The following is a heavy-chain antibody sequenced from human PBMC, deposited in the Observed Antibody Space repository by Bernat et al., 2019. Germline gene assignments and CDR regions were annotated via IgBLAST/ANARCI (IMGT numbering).Heavy chain of an antibody. CDR1: GFTLSSHV. D-gene: IGHD2-15*01. J-gene: IGHJ4*02. CDR2: ISKDGSKE. CDR3: ARETPPYYFDS. Sequence: VQLVESGGGLVQPGGSLRLSCAASGFTLSSHVMHWVRQAPGKGLEWVAAISKDGSKEYYADSVKGRFTISRDNSKNTVDLQINGLRAEDTTVYYCARETPPYYFDSWGQGALVTVSS. V-gene: IGHV3-30*01.